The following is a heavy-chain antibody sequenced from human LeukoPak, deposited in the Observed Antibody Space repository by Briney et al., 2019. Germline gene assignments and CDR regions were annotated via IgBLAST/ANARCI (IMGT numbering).Heavy chain of an antibody. CDR2: INPNSGGT. J-gene: IGHJ4*02. D-gene: IGHD3-16*02. CDR3: ARDQGFDYVWGSYRYYDY. V-gene: IGHV1-2*02. CDR1: GYTFTGYY. Sequence: ASVKVSCKASGYTFTGYYMHWVRQAPGQGLEWIGWINPNSGGTNYAQKFQGRVTMTRDTSISTAYMELSRLRSDDTAVYYCARDQGFDYVWGSYRYYDYWGQGTLVTVSS.